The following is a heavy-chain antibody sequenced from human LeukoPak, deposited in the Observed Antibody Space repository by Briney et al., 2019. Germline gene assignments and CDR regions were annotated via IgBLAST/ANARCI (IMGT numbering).Heavy chain of an antibody. Sequence: SETLSLTCTVSGGSISSSNYYWGWIRQPPGKGLEWIGSIYYSGSTYYNPSLRSRVTISVDTSKNQFSLKLSSVTAADTAVYYCARVDGYIFDYWGQGTLVTVSS. D-gene: IGHD3-22*01. V-gene: IGHV4-39*07. J-gene: IGHJ4*02. CDR2: IYYSGST. CDR3: ARVDGYIFDY. CDR1: GGSISSSNYY.